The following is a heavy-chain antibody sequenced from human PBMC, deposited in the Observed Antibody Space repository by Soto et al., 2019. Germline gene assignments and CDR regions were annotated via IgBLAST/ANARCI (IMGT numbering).Heavy chain of an antibody. CDR3: AREGGGDSLAPKNNWFYT. CDR1: GYTFTDSH. J-gene: IGHJ5*01. CDR2: INANNGGA. D-gene: IGHD1-1*01. Sequence: QVQLVQSGDEVKNPGASVKVSCKPSGYTFTDSHIPGWRQAPGQGLELMGWINANNGGAGSPQQFQGRLTVTRDTSISTVYMELSNLRSDDTAVYFCAREGGGDSLAPKNNWFYTWGHGTRVTVSS. V-gene: IGHV1-2*02.